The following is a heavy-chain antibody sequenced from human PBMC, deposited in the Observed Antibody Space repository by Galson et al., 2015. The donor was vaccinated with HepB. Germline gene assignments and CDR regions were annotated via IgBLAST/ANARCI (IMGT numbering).Heavy chain of an antibody. CDR3: ARTAATGRGLDH. J-gene: IGHJ4*02. V-gene: IGHV3-7*03. CDR2: INPDGSEK. D-gene: IGHD6-25*01. Sequence: SLRLSCAASGFTLRSHWMSWVRQAPGKGLECVAHINPDGSEKRYVDAVKGRFSVSKDNAMKSVHLQMSSLRVEDTAVYFCARTAATGRGLDHWAQGSLVIVSS. CDR1: GFTLRSHW.